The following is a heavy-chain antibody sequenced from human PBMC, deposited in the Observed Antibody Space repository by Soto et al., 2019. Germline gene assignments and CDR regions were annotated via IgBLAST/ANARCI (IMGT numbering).Heavy chain of an antibody. D-gene: IGHD3-22*01. CDR2: INHSGST. Sequence: QVQLQQWGAGLLKPSETLSLTCAVYGGSFSGYYWSWIRQPPGKGLEWIGEINHSGSTNYNPSLKSRVTISVDTSKNHFSLKLSSVTAADTAVYYCAREGSDYYDSRDAFDIWGQGTMVTVSS. CDR1: GGSFSGYY. CDR3: AREGSDYYDSRDAFDI. V-gene: IGHV4-34*01. J-gene: IGHJ3*02.